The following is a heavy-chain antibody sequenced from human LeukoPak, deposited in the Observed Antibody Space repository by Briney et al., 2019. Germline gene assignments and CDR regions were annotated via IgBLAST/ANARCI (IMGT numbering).Heavy chain of an antibody. CDR1: GDSISSHY. V-gene: IGHV4-59*11. J-gene: IGHJ4*02. CDR3: ARGGVYNYGPIDY. CDR2: ISYSGWT. Sequence: PSETLSLTCTVSGDSISSHYLSWFRQPPGKGLEWLGYISYSGWTNYNPSLMSRLIISVDTSKNQFSLKLSSVTAADTAVYYCARGGVYNYGPIDYYGQGTLVTVSS. D-gene: IGHD5-18*01.